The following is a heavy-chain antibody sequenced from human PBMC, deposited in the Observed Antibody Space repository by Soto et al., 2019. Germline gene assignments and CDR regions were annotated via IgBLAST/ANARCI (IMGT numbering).Heavy chain of an antibody. Sequence: KPSETLSLTCAVSSFFISSGNYWGWIRKPPGKGLEWIGSIFHGGNTYYNPSLKSRVTISVDMSKNQFSLKLNSVTAADTAVYYCARARWYDAFDVWGQGTVVTVSS. CDR3: ARARWYDAFDV. V-gene: IGHV4-38-2*01. D-gene: IGHD2-15*01. CDR2: IFHGGNT. CDR1: SFFISSGNY. J-gene: IGHJ3*01.